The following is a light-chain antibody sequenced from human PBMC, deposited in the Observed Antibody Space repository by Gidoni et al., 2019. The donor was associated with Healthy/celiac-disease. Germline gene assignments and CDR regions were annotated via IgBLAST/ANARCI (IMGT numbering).Light chain of an antibody. V-gene: IGKV3-15*01. CDR3: QQYNNWPRT. CDR1: QSVSSN. CDR2: GAS. Sequence: VLTQSPATLSVSPGERATLSCRASQSVSSNLAWYQQKPGQAPRLLIYGASTRATGIPARFSGSGSGTEFTLTISSLQSEDFAVYYCQQYNNWPRTFXPXTKVDIK. J-gene: IGKJ3*01.